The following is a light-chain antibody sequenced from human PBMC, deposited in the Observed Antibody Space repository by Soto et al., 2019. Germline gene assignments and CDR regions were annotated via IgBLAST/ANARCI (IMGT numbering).Light chain of an antibody. V-gene: IGLV2-14*01. J-gene: IGLJ1*01. CDR3: SSYADTAYV. Sequence: QSALTQPASVSGSPGQSITISCTGTSSDIDVINYVSWYQQHPGKAPKLVIYEVNNRPSGVSDRFSGSKSDNTASLTISGLQAEDEADYYCSSYADTAYVFGTGTKLTVL. CDR2: EVN. CDR1: SSDIDVINY.